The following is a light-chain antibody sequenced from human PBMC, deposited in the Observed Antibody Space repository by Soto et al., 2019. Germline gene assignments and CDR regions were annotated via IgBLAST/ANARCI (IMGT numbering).Light chain of an antibody. V-gene: IGKV1-39*01. Sequence: DIQMTQSPSSLSASVGDRVTITCRASQSISSYLNWYQQKPGKAPKLLTYAASSLQSGVPSSFSGSGSGTDFTLTISSLQPEDFATYYCQQSYSTHWTFGQGTKVEIK. CDR1: QSISSY. CDR2: AAS. CDR3: QQSYSTHWT. J-gene: IGKJ1*01.